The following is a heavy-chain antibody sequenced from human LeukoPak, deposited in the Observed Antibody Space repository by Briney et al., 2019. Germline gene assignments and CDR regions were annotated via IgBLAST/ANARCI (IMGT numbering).Heavy chain of an antibody. Sequence: SVKVSCKASGYTFTSYGISWVRQAPGQGLEWMGGIIPIFGTANYAQKFQGRVTITADESTSTAYMELSSLRSEDTAVYYCGRGARPPHYYYYMDVWGKGTTVTVSS. CDR3: GRGARPPHYYYYMDV. CDR2: IIPIFGTA. V-gene: IGHV1-69*13. D-gene: IGHD5-12*01. CDR1: GYTFTSYG. J-gene: IGHJ6*03.